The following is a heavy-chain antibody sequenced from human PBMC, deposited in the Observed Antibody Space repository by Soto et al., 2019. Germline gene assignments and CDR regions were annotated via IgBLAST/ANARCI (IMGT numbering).Heavy chain of an antibody. J-gene: IGHJ3*01. V-gene: IGHV3-33*01. CDR1: GFTFSSYG. Sequence: QVQLVESGGGVVQPGRSLRLSCAASGFTFSSYGMLWVRQAPGKGLEWVAVIWYDGSNKYYADSVKGRFTISRDNSKNTLYLQMNSLRAEDTAVYYCARDNPYYDFWSGYITAWGQGTMVTVSS. D-gene: IGHD3-3*01. CDR3: ARDNPYYDFWSGYITA. CDR2: IWYDGSNK.